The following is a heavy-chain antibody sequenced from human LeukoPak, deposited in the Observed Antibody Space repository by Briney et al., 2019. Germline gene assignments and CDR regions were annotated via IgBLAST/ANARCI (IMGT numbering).Heavy chain of an antibody. Sequence: GATVKISCKASGYTFTDYYMHWVQQAPGKGLEWMGRVDPEDGETIYAEKFQGRVTITADTSTDTAYMELSSLRSEDTAVYYCATGLGYGGYDYGGYWGQGTLVTVSS. CDR3: ATGLGYGGYDYGGY. D-gene: IGHD5-12*01. CDR1: GYTFTDYY. J-gene: IGHJ4*02. CDR2: VDPEDGET. V-gene: IGHV1-69-2*01.